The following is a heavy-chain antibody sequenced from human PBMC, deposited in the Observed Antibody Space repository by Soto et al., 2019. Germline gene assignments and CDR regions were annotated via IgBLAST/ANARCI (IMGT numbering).Heavy chain of an antibody. Sequence: ASVKVSCKASGYTFTGYYMHWVRQAPGQGLEWMGWINPNSGGTNYAQKFQGRVTMTRDTSISTAYMELSRLRSDDTAAYYCARGDFWSGYYYYYYYGMDVWGQGTTVTVSS. D-gene: IGHD3-3*01. J-gene: IGHJ6*02. V-gene: IGHV1-2*02. CDR2: INPNSGGT. CDR1: GYTFTGYY. CDR3: ARGDFWSGYYYYYYYGMDV.